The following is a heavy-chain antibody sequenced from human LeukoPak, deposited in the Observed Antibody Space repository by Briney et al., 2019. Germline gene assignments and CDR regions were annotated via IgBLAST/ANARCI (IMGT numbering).Heavy chain of an antibody. CDR1: GFTFSNYW. CDR3: ARDFGAPAP. V-gene: IGHV3-74*01. D-gene: IGHD3-3*01. CDR2: INGDGSRT. J-gene: IGHJ5*02. Sequence: PGGSLRLSCAASGFTFSNYWMHWVRQAPGKGLVWVSRINGDGSRTNYADSVKGRFTISRDNAKNTLYLQMSILRVEDTALYYCARDFGAPAPWGQGALVTVSS.